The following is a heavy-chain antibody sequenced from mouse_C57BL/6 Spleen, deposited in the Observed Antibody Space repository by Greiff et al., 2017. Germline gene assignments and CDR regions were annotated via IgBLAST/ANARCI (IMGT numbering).Heavy chain of an antibody. CDR1: GYTFTSYW. Sequence: VQLQQPGAELVKPGASVKMSCKASGYTFTSYWITWVKQRPGQGLAWIGDIYPGSGSTNYNEKFKSKATLTVDTSSSTAYMQLSSLTSEDSAVYYCARERDYYGSSPYYFDYWGQGTTLTVSS. CDR2: IYPGSGST. D-gene: IGHD1-1*01. J-gene: IGHJ2*01. CDR3: ARERDYYGSSPYYFDY. V-gene: IGHV1-55*01.